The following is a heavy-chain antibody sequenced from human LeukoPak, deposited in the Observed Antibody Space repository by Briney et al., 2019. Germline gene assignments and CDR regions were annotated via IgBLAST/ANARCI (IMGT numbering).Heavy chain of an antibody. CDR2: IIPIFGTA. J-gene: IGHJ4*02. D-gene: IGHD3-10*01. V-gene: IGHV1-69*05. CDR3: ARGLLWFGIPYYFDY. CDR1: GGTFSSYA. Sequence: SVKVSCKASGGTFSSYAISWVRQAPGQGLEWMGRIIPIFGTANYAQKFQGRVTITTDESTRTAFMELSSLRSEDTAVYYCARGLLWFGIPYYFDYWGQGTLVTVSS.